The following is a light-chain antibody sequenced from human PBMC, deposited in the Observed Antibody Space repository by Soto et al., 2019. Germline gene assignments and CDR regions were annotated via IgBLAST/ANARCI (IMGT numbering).Light chain of an antibody. Sequence: QSALTQPASVSGSPGQSITISCTGTSSDVGGYNYVSWYQQYPGKAPKLMIYEVSNWPSGVSNRFSGSKSGNTASLTISGLQAEDEADYYCSSYTSSSTLVFGGGTKVTVL. V-gene: IGLV2-14*01. CDR2: EVS. CDR1: SSDVGGYNY. CDR3: SSYTSSSTLV. J-gene: IGLJ3*02.